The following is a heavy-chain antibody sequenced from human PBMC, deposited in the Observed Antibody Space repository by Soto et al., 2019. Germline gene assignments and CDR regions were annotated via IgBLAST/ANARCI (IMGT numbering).Heavy chain of an antibody. CDR3: ARLPTVVTDGI. D-gene: IGHD4-17*01. CDR1: GGSFSSITTYY. J-gene: IGHJ4*02. CDR2: IDYSGST. V-gene: IGHV4-39*01. Sequence: QLQLQESGSGLVKPSETLSLTCTVSGGSFSSITTYYWGWIRQPPGKGLEWIGSIDYSGSTYYNPSLKSRVTISVDTSKKQFSLKLISVTAADTAVYYCARLPTVVTDGIWGQGTLVTVSS.